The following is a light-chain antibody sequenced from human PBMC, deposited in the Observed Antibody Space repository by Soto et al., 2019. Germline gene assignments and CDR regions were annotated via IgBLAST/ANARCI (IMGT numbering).Light chain of an antibody. CDR1: QDINNH. CDR3: LQHEDYPLT. V-gene: IGKV1-17*03. Sequence: DIQMTQSPSAMSASVGDIVTSTCRASQDINNHLAWFQQKPGKVPKRLIYAVSTLQSGVPSRFSGSGSGTEFTLTISSLQPEDFATYYCLQHEDYPLTFGGGTKVEI. J-gene: IGKJ4*01. CDR2: AVS.